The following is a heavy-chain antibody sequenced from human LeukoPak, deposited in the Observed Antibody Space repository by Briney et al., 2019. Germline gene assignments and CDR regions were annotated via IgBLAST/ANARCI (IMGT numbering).Heavy chain of an antibody. CDR1: GYTFTSYA. Sequence: ASVKVSCKASGYTFTSYAMHWVRQAPGQRLEWMGWSNAGNGNTKYSQEFQGRVTMTEDTSTDTAYMELSSLRSEDTAVYYCAPIAAAGRAFDYWGQGTLVTVSS. CDR2: SNAGNGNT. V-gene: IGHV1-3*02. CDR3: APIAAAGRAFDY. J-gene: IGHJ4*02. D-gene: IGHD6-13*01.